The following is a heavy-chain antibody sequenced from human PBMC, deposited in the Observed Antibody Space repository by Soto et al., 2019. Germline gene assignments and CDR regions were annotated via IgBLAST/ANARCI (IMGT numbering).Heavy chain of an antibody. CDR1: GFTFSSDW. V-gene: IGHV3-74*01. CDR2: IDSGGRTT. Sequence: PGGSLRLSCAASGFTFSSDWMHWFRQAPGKGLVWVSRIDSGGRTTTYADSVKGRFTISRDNSKNTLYLQMNSLRAEDTVVYYCARDHVHTAMYWFAPWGQGTLVTVSS. J-gene: IGHJ5*02. D-gene: IGHD5-18*01. CDR3: ARDHVHTAMYWFAP.